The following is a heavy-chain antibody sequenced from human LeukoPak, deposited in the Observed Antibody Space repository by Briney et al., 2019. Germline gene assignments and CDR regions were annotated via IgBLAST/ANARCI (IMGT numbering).Heavy chain of an antibody. J-gene: IGHJ4*02. D-gene: IGHD6-19*01. CDR1: GYSFSSYW. V-gene: IGHV5-51*01. CDR2: IYPGDSDT. Sequence: GESLKISCKGSGYSFSSYWIGWVRQMPGKGLEWMGIIYPGDSDTRYSPSFQGQVTISADKSISTAYLQWSSLNASDTAMYYCARRKAVGGTTKAYFDYWGQGTLVTVSS. CDR3: ARRKAVGGTTKAYFDY.